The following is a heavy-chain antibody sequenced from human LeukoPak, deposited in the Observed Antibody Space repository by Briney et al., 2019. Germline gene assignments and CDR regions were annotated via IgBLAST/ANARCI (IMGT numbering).Heavy chain of an antibody. Sequence: GGSLRLSCAASGLTFRTYAMSWVRQAPGKGLEWVSSISDSGGYTFYADSVKGRFTISRDNSKNTVYLQMNSLGAEDTAVYYCARDLAWGAFDYWGQGTLVTVSS. CDR3: ARDLAWGAFDY. CDR1: GLTFRTYA. J-gene: IGHJ4*02. CDR2: ISDSGGYT. V-gene: IGHV3-23*01. D-gene: IGHD7-27*01.